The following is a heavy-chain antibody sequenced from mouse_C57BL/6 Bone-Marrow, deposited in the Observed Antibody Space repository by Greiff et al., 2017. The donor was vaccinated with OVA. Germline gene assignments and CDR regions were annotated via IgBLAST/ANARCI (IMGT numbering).Heavy chain of an antibody. V-gene: IGHV14-4*01. CDR3: TLYYGSSYGYFDY. D-gene: IGHD1-1*01. Sequence: VQLQQSGPELVKPGASVKISCKASGYAFSSSWMNWVKQRPEQGLEWIGWIDPENGDTEYASKFQGKATITADTSSNTAYLQLSSLTSEDTAVYYCTLYYGSSYGYFDYWGQGTTLTVSS. J-gene: IGHJ2*01. CDR2: IDPENGDT. CDR1: GYAFSSSW.